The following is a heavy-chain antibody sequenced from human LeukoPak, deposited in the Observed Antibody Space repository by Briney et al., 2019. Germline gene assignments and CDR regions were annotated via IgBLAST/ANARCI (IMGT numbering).Heavy chain of an antibody. D-gene: IGHD3-9*01. J-gene: IGHJ4*02. V-gene: IGHV4-59*12. Sequence: SETLSLTCTVSGGSISNKYWSWIRQPPGKGLEWIGYIYYSGSTNYNPSLKSRVTILVDTSKNQFSLKLSSVTAADTAVYYCARAGAILRYFDWLLPYYFDYWGQGTLVTVSS. CDR2: IYYSGST. CDR1: GGSISNKY. CDR3: ARAGAILRYFDWLLPYYFDY.